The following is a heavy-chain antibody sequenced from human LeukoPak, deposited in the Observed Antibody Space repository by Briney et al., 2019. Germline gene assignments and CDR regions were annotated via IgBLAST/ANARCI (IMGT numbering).Heavy chain of an antibody. J-gene: IGHJ4*02. V-gene: IGHV4-31*11. D-gene: IGHD3-22*01. Sequence: PSQTLSLTCAVSGGSISSGGYSWSWIRQHPGKGLEWIGYIYYSGSTYYNPSLKSRVTISVDTSKNQFSLKLSSVTAADTAVYYCARGGYYDSSGYYPFDYWGQGTLVTVSS. CDR2: IYYSGST. CDR3: ARGGYYDSSGYYPFDY. CDR1: GGSISSGGYS.